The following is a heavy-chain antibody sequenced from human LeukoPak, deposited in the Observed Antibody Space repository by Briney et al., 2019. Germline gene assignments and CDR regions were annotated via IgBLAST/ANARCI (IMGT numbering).Heavy chain of an antibody. V-gene: IGHV4-39*07. CDR2: IYYSVST. D-gene: IGHD3-22*01. CDR1: GGSISSSSFY. Sequence: PSESLSLTCTVSGGSISSSSFYWGWIRQPPGKGLEWIGIIYYSVSTYYNPSLKSRVTISVDTSKNQFSLKLSSVTAADTAVYYCAREVVTTYGCYYMDVWGKGTTVTISS. J-gene: IGHJ6*03. CDR3: AREVVTTYGCYYMDV.